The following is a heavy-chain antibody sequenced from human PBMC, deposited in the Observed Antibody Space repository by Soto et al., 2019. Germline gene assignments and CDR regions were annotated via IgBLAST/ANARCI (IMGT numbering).Heavy chain of an antibody. Sequence: ASVKVSCKASGGTFSSYAISWVRQAPGQGLEWMGRIIPFIGTANYAQKFQGRVTITADESTSTAYMELTGLRSEDTAVYYCARVVMTTVHASYYYGMDVWGQGTTVTVSS. D-gene: IGHD4-4*01. CDR3: ARVVMTTVHASYYYGMDV. V-gene: IGHV1-69*11. CDR1: GGTFSSYA. J-gene: IGHJ6*02. CDR2: IIPFIGTA.